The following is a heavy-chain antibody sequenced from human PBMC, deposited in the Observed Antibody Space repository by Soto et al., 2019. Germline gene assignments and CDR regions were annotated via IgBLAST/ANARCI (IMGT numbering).Heavy chain of an antibody. D-gene: IGHD2-2*01. V-gene: IGHV3-49*03. J-gene: IGHJ4*02. CDR3: TRECSSTSCYAFDY. Sequence: GGSLRLSCTASGFTFGDYAMSWFRQAPGKGLEWVGFIRSKAYGGTTEYAASVKGRFTISRDDSKSIAYLQMNSLKTEDTAVYYCTRECSSTSCYAFDYWGQGTLVTVSS. CDR1: GFTFGDYA. CDR2: IRSKAYGGTT.